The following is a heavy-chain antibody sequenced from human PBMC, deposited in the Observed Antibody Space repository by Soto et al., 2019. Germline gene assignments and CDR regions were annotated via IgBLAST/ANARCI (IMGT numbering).Heavy chain of an antibody. J-gene: IGHJ4*02. D-gene: IGHD6-25*01. CDR2: IRSDGNNK. V-gene: IGHV3-33*01. CDR1: GFTFSGYA. Sequence: QVQLVESGGGVVQPGRSLRLSCATSGFTFSGYAIHWVRQAPGKGLEWVAVIRSDGNNKEYADSVKVRFTISRDNSKNTLDLKMNTLGADDTAVYYCARDNAAATVLYYWGQGTLVTVSS. CDR3: ARDNAAATVLYY.